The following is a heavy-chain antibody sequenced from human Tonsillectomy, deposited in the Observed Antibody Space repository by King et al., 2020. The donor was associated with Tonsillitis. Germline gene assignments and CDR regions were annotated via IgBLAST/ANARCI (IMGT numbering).Heavy chain of an antibody. Sequence: VQLVESGGGVVQPGRSLRLSCAASGFTFSSYGMHWVRQAPGKGLEWVAVISYDGSNKYYADSVKGRFTISRDNSKNTLYLQMNSLRAEDTAVYYCAKEDHQDYWGQGTLVTVSS. V-gene: IGHV3-30*18. J-gene: IGHJ4*02. CDR2: ISYDGSNK. CDR3: AKEDHQDY. CDR1: GFTFSSYG.